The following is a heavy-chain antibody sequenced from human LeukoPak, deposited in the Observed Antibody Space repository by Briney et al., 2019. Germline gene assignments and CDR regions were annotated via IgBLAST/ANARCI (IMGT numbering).Heavy chain of an antibody. Sequence: GGSLRLSCVASGLIVNYNFMSWVRQAPGKGLEWVSVIYNGANTYYADSVKGRFTISRDNSKNTLYLRMNSLRAEDSALYYCATGNTWISFDYWGQGTLVTVSS. CDR3: ATGNTWISFDY. V-gene: IGHV3-66*01. CDR1: GLIVNYNF. CDR2: IYNGANT. J-gene: IGHJ4*02. D-gene: IGHD5-12*01.